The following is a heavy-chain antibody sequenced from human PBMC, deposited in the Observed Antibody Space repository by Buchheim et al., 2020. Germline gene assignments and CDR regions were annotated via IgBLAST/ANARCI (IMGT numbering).Heavy chain of an antibody. CDR3: ARADTTGHYYLDY. Sequence: EVQLVESGGGLVKPGGSLRLSCAASGFTFTAYSITWVRQAPGKGLEWVSSISSSSAYIYYAESLKGRFTISRDNAKNTAYLQMNTLRAEDTAVYYCARADTTGHYYLDYWGQGTL. D-gene: IGHD3-22*01. V-gene: IGHV3-21*06. CDR1: GFTFTAYS. CDR2: ISSSSAYI. J-gene: IGHJ4*02.